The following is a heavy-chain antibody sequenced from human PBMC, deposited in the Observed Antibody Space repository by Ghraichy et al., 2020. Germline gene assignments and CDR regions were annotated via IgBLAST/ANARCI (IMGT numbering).Heavy chain of an antibody. Sequence: ASVKVSCKASGYTFTSYDINWVRQATGQGLEWMGWMNPNSGNTGYAQKFQGRVTITRNTSISTAYMELSSLRSEDTAVYYCARGVDCSGGSCPVLSFSFDPWGQGTLVTVSS. CDR3: ARGVDCSGGSCPVLSFSFDP. V-gene: IGHV1-8*01. CDR1: GYTFTSYD. CDR2: MNPNSGNT. D-gene: IGHD2-15*01. J-gene: IGHJ5*02.